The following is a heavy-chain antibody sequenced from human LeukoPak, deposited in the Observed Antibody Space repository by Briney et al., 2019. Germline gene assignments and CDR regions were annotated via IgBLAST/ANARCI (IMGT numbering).Heavy chain of an antibody. J-gene: IGHJ4*02. D-gene: IGHD1-26*01. CDR1: GFTFSSYE. Sequence: QPGGSLRLSCAASGFTFSSYEMNWVRQAPGKGLEWVSYISSSGSTIYYADSVKGRFTISRDNSKNTLYLQMNSLRAEDTAMYYCAKNSGSTALWGQGTLVTVSS. V-gene: IGHV3-48*03. CDR3: AKNSGSTAL. CDR2: ISSSGSTI.